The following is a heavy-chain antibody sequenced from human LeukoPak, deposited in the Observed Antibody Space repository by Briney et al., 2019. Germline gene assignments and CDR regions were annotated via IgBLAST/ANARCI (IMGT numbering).Heavy chain of an antibody. CDR1: GFTFSSYS. CDR3: AKDPSPYSGSYPEY. J-gene: IGHJ4*02. V-gene: IGHV3-21*01. CDR2: ISSSSSYI. Sequence: PGGSLRLSCAASGFTFSSYSMNWVRQAPGKGLEWVSSISSSSSYIYYADSVKGRFTISRDNAKNSLYLQMNSLRAEDTAVYYCAKDPSPYSGSYPEYWGQGTLVTVSS. D-gene: IGHD1-26*01.